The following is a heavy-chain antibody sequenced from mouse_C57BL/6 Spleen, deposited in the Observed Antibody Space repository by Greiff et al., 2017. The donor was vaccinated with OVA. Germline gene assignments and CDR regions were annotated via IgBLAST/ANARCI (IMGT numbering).Heavy chain of an antibody. CDR2: INPSNGGT. J-gene: IGHJ2*01. D-gene: IGHD1-1*01. V-gene: IGHV1-53*01. Sequence: QVQLQQPGTELVKPGASVKLSCKASGYTFTSYWMHWVKQRPGQGLEWIGNINPSNGGTNYNEKFKSKATLTVDKSSSTAYMQLSSLTSEDSAVYYCARSQYYYGSSYALFDYWGQGTTLTVSS. CDR3: ARSQYYYGSSYALFDY. CDR1: GYTFTSYW.